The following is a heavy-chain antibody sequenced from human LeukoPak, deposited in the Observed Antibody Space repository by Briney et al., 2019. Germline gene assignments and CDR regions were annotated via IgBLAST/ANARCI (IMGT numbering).Heavy chain of an antibody. Sequence: PSETLSLACAVYGGSFSGYYWSWIRQPPGKGLEWIGEINHSGGTNYNPSLKSRVTISVDTSKNQFSLKLSSVTAADTAVYYCARTYDSSGYYADYWGQGTLVTVSS. J-gene: IGHJ4*02. V-gene: IGHV4-34*01. CDR1: GGSFSGYY. CDR3: ARTYDSSGYYADY. CDR2: INHSGGT. D-gene: IGHD3-22*01.